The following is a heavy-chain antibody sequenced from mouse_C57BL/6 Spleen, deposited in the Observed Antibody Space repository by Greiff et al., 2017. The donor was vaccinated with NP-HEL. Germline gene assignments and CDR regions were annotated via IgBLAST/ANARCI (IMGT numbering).Heavy chain of an antibody. J-gene: IGHJ2*01. CDR1: GFTFSDYG. CDR3: ARDYGSFFDY. D-gene: IGHD1-1*01. CDR2: ISSGSSTI. V-gene: IGHV5-17*01. Sequence: EVKVVESGGGLVKPGGSLKLSCAASGFTFSDYGMHWVRQAPEKGLEWVAYISSGSSTIYYADTVKGRFTISRDNAKNTLFLQMTSLRSEDTAMYYCARDYGSFFDYWGQGTTLTVSS.